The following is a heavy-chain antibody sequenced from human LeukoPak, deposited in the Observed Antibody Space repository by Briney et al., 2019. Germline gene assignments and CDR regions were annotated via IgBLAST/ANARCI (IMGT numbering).Heavy chain of an antibody. J-gene: IGHJ6*02. V-gene: IGHV3-30-3*01. Sequence: PGGSLRLSCAASGFTFSSYSVHWVRQAPGKGLEWVALISYDGSNKYYEDSVKGRFTISRDKSKNTLYLQMNSLRAEDTAVYYCARDRNYYGSRYFGMDVWGQGTTVTVSS. D-gene: IGHD3-10*01. CDR1: GFTFSSYS. CDR3: ARDRNYYGSRYFGMDV. CDR2: ISYDGSNK.